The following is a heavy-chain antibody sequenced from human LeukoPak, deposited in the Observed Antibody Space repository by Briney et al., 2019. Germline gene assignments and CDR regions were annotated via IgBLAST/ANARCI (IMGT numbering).Heavy chain of an antibody. Sequence: ASVKVSCKASGYTFTSYDINWVRQATGQGLEWMGWMNPNSGNTGYAQKFQGRVTMTRNTSISTAYMELRSLRSEDTAVYYCAKEVAAAGIPHPNYFDYWGQGTLVTVSS. CDR3: AKEVAAAGIPHPNYFDY. V-gene: IGHV1-8*01. CDR1: GYTFTSYD. CDR2: MNPNSGNT. D-gene: IGHD6-13*01. J-gene: IGHJ4*02.